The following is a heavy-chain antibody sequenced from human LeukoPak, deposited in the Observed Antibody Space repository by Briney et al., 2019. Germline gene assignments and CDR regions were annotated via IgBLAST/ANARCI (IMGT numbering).Heavy chain of an antibody. V-gene: IGHV4-59*01. CDR1: GGSISSYY. J-gene: IGHJ6*02. CDR2: IYYSGST. Sequence: SETLSLTCTVSGGSISSYYWSWIRQPPGKGLEWIGYIYYSGSTNYNPSLKSRVTISVDTSKNQFSLKLSSVTAADTAAYYCASLSSSWYGMDVWGQGTTVTVSS. D-gene: IGHD6-13*01. CDR3: ASLSSSWYGMDV.